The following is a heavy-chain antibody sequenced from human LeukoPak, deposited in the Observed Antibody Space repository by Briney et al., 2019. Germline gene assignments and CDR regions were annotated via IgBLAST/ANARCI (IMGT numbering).Heavy chain of an antibody. CDR1: GYSYTSYD. V-gene: IGHV1-8*02. Sequence: GASVKVSCKASGYSYTSYDINWVRQATGQGLEWMEWMNPNRRNSRNPQKFQGRVTMKRDTSMTTAYMELRSLRSEDTAVYYCARGGRRYYDFWSGHIPQYYYYYMDVWGKGTTVTVSS. CDR2: MNPNRRNS. CDR3: ARGGRRYYDFWSGHIPQYYYYYMDV. D-gene: IGHD3-3*01. J-gene: IGHJ6*03.